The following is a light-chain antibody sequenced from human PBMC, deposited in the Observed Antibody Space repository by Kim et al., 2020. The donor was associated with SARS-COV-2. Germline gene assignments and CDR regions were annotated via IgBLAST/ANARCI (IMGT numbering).Light chain of an antibody. CDR2: KAS. V-gene: IGKV1-5*03. Sequence: ATVGERVTITCPASQSISSWLAWYQQKPGKAPKLLIYKASSLESGVPSRFSGSGSGTEFTLTISSLQPDDFATYYCQQYNSYPYSFGQGTKLEI. CDR3: QQYNSYPYS. CDR1: QSISSW. J-gene: IGKJ2*03.